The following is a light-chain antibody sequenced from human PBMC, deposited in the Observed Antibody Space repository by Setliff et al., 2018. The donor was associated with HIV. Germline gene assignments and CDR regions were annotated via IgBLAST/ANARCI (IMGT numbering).Light chain of an antibody. V-gene: IGLV3-21*04. CDR2: NYS. Sequence: SYAPTQPHSVSVAPGKTARITCGGNNLGSKGVHWYQQKPGQAPVLVIYNYSDRPSGIPERFSGSNSGNTATLTISRVEAGDEADYYCQVWDSSSGHNYVFGTGTKVTVL. CDR1: NLGSKG. CDR3: QVWDSSSGHNYV. J-gene: IGLJ1*01.